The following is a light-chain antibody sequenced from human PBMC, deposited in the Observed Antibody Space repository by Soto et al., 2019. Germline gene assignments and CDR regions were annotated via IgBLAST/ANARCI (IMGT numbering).Light chain of an antibody. Sequence: QSVLPQPPSASGTPGQRVTISCSGSSSNIGGNTVNWYQLLPGTAPKLLIYSNNQRPSGVPDRFSGSKSGTSASLAISGLQSEDEADYYCAAWDDSLNGWVFGGGTQLTVL. CDR2: SNN. V-gene: IGLV1-44*01. J-gene: IGLJ3*02. CDR3: AAWDDSLNGWV. CDR1: SSNIGGNT.